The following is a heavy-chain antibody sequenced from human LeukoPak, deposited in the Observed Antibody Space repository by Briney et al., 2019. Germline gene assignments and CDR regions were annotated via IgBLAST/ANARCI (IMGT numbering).Heavy chain of an antibody. Sequence: ASVKVSCKASGYTFTGYYMHWVRQAPGQGLEWMGRINPNSGGTNYAQKFQGRVTMTRDTSISTAYMELSRLRSDDTAVYYCARDEDYCSGGSCYASYYYYMDVWGKGTTVTVSS. V-gene: IGHV1-2*06. CDR1: GYTFTGYY. J-gene: IGHJ6*03. CDR2: INPNSGGT. D-gene: IGHD2-15*01. CDR3: ARDEDYCSGGSCYASYYYYMDV.